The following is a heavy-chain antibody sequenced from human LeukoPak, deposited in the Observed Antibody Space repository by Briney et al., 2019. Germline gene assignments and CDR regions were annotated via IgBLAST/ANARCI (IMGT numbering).Heavy chain of an antibody. CDR2: INPNSGGT. CDR1: GYTFTGYY. D-gene: IGHD3-22*01. V-gene: IGHV1-2*02. Sequence: GASVKVSCKASGYTFTGYYMHWVRQAPGQGLEWMGWINPNSGGTNYAQKFQGRVTMTRDTSISTAYMELSRLRSDDTAVYYCARGGITMIVVVAYFDYWGQGTLVTVSS. CDR3: ARGGITMIVVVAYFDY. J-gene: IGHJ4*02.